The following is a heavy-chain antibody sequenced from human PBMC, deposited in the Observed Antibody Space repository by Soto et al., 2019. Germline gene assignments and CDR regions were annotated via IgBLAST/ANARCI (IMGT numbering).Heavy chain of an antibody. CDR1: GFTFSSYA. J-gene: IGHJ6*02. CDR3: ARDDRIAAAGTLGMDV. Sequence: GGSLRLSCAASGFTFSSYAMHWVRQAPGKGLEWVAVISYDGSNKYYADSVKGRFTISRDNSKNTLYLQMNSLRAEDTAVYYCARDDRIAAAGTLGMDVWGQGTTVTVSS. CDR2: ISYDGSNK. V-gene: IGHV3-30-3*01. D-gene: IGHD6-13*01.